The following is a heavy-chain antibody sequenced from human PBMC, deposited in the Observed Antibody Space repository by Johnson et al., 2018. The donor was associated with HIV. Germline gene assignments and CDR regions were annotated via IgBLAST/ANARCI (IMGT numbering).Heavy chain of an antibody. V-gene: IGHV3-64*07. J-gene: IGHJ3*02. CDR1: GFSFSSYL. D-gene: IGHD6-13*01. CDR2: ISSNSDST. CDR3: VRRQYISTWQDAFDI. Sequence: MLLVESGGGLVQPGGCLRLSCAASGFSFSSYLMDWVRQAPGKGLAYVAGISSNSDSTYYADSVKGRFTISRDNSKNTLYLQLGSLRDDDTAVYYCVRRQYISTWQDAFDIWGQGTMVTVSS.